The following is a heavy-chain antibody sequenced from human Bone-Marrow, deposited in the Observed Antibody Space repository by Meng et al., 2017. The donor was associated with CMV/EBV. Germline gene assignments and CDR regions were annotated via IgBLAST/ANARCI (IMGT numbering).Heavy chain of an antibody. V-gene: IGHV1-69*05. J-gene: IGHJ6*01. CDR1: GGSFSDHA. CDR3: ARAFCCTASCFNYFFYHYGMDA. Sequence: SVKVSCKASGGSFSDHAINWVRLAPGQGLEWVGGIITKFDTRRYSQKFQGRATFTTDGSTGTAYMELSGLRPADTAVYYCARAFCCTASCFNYFFYHYGMDAWGQGTTVTVSS. CDR2: IITKFDTR. D-gene: IGHD2/OR15-2a*01.